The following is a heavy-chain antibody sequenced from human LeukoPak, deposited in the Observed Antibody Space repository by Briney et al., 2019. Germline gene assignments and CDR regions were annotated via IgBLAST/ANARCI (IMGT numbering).Heavy chain of an antibody. CDR2: FYVGGAT. Sequence: GGSLRLSCAVSGFSVTNNFMSWVRQAPGKGLDWVSVFYVGGATYYADSVKGRFTISRDNSENTLYLQMKSLRAEDTAVYYCARHSRGRWYVFDYWGQGTLVTVSS. CDR1: GFSVTNNF. J-gene: IGHJ4*02. CDR3: ARHSRGRWYVFDY. V-gene: IGHV3-53*01. D-gene: IGHD6-13*01.